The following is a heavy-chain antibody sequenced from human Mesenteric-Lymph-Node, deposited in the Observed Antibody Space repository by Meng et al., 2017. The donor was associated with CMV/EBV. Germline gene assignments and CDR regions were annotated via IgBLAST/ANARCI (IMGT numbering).Heavy chain of an antibody. J-gene: IGHJ5*02. CDR2: IKEDGGLK. V-gene: IGHV3-7*01. CDR1: GFTFSSYG. D-gene: IGHD3-10*01. CDR3: ASGPYGSGSYSWFDP. Sequence: GESLKISCAASGFTFSSYGMHWVRQAPGKGLEWVANIKEDGGLKYYLDSVEGRFTISRDNAKNSLYLQMNGLRAEDTAVYYCASGPYGSGSYSWFDPWGQGTLVTVSS.